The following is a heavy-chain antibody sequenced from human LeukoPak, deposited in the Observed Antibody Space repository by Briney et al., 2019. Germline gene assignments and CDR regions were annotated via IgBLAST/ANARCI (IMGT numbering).Heavy chain of an antibody. D-gene: IGHD2-8*01. CDR1: GYSFTSYW. Sequence: GESLQISCQGSGYSFTSYWIGWVRQMPGKGLEWMGIIYPGDSDTRYSPSFQGQVTISADKSISTAYLQWSSLKASDTAMYYCARPHCTNGVCYYFDYWGQGTLVTVSS. V-gene: IGHV5-51*01. J-gene: IGHJ4*02. CDR2: IYPGDSDT. CDR3: ARPHCTNGVCYYFDY.